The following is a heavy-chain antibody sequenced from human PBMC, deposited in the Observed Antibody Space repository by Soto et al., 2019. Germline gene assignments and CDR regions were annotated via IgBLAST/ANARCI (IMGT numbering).Heavy chain of an antibody. D-gene: IGHD6-6*01. J-gene: IGHJ3*01. CDR2: IYQSGST. V-gene: IGHV4-4*02. CDR1: GGSISSRNW. CDR3: AKDRLWGSSDRGAPDDFEV. Sequence: SETLSLTCTVSGGSISSRNWWSWLRQSPTKGLEWIGEIYQSGSTNYNPSLESRVTISVDKSKNQFSLELTSLTAADTAVYYCAKDRLWGSSDRGAPDDFEVWGQGTMVTVSS.